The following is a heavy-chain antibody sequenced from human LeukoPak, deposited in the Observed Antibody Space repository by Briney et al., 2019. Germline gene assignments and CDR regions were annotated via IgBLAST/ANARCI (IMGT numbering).Heavy chain of an antibody. CDR3: ARSYYYDSSGYSPFDP. J-gene: IGHJ5*02. D-gene: IGHD3-22*01. CDR1: GGTFSSYA. V-gene: IGHV1-69*05. Sequence: SVKVSCKASGGTFSSYAISRVRQAPGQGLEWMGGIIPIFGTANYAQKFQGRVTITTDESTSTAYMELSSLRSEDTAVYYCARSYYYDSSGYSPFDPWGQGTLVTVSS. CDR2: IIPIFGTA.